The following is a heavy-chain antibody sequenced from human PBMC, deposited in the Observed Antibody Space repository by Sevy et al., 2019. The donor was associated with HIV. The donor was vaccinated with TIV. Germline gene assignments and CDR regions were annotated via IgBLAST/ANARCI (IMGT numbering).Heavy chain of an antibody. CDR3: VRTMAEDSPVLGY. CDR2: IYTNTGNP. D-gene: IGHD6-19*01. J-gene: IGHJ4*02. CDR1: GYTYTNYA. V-gene: IGHV7-4-1*02. Sequence: ASVKVSCQASGYTYTNYAVNWVRQAPRQGLEWMGWIYTNTGNPTYAQNFTGRFVFSLDTSVSTAYLEISSLKAGDTAIYYCVRTMAEDSPVLGYWGQGTLVTVSS.